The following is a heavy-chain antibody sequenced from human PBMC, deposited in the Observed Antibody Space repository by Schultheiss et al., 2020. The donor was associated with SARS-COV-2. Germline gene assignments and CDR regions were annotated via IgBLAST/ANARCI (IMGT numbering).Heavy chain of an antibody. J-gene: IGHJ4*02. CDR1: GFSFSSYE. CDR3: ARAPLSRGYYDSSGYLFDY. D-gene: IGHD3-22*01. CDR2: ISSTGSTK. V-gene: IGHV3-48*03. Sequence: GGSLRLSCVASGFSFSSYEMNWVRQTPGKGLQWVSYISSTGSTKYLADSVKGRFTTSRDNAKNSLYLQMNSLRAEDTAVYYCARAPLSRGYYDSSGYLFDYWGQGTLVTVSS.